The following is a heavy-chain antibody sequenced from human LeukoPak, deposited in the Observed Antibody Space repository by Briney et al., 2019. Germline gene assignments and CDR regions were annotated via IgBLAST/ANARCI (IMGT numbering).Heavy chain of an antibody. CDR1: GYTFTGYY. CDR2: INPDSGGT. D-gene: IGHD3-9*01. Sequence: ASVKVSCKASGYTFTGYYIHWVRQAPGQGLEWMGWINPDSGGTNCAQKSQGRVTMTRDTSITTAYMELSRLTSDDTAVYYCARDWFLDYWGQGTLVTVSS. J-gene: IGHJ4*02. CDR3: ARDWFLDY. V-gene: IGHV1-2*02.